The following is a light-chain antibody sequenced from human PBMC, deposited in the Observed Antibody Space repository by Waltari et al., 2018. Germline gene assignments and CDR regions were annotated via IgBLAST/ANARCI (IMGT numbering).Light chain of an antibody. Sequence: QVVLTQSPSASASLGASVKLTCTLNREFSHFAIAWHQLQPEQGPRYLMRLNSDGSHTRGDGIPDRFSGSSSGAERYLTISSLQSDDEADYYCQTWGTGIYWIFGGGTKLTVL. CDR2: LNSDGSH. V-gene: IGLV4-69*02. J-gene: IGLJ3*02. CDR3: QTWGTGIYWI. CDR1: REFSHFA.